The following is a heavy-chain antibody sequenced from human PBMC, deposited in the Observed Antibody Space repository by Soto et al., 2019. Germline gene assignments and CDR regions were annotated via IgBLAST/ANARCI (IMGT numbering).Heavy chain of an antibody. CDR2: MNPNNGNT. J-gene: IGHJ4*02. Sequence: ASVKVSCKASGYTFTSYDINWVRQATGQGLEWMGWMNPNNGNTNYAQKLQGRVTMTTDTSTSTAYMELRSLRSDDTAVYYCARAEYDFWSGYLVGSDYWGQGTLVTVSS. V-gene: IGHV1-18*01. CDR1: GYTFTSYD. CDR3: ARAEYDFWSGYLVGSDY. D-gene: IGHD3-3*01.